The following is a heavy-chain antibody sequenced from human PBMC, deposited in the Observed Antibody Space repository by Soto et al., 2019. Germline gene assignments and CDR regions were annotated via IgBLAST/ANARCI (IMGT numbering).Heavy chain of an antibody. CDR2: IYYSGST. Sequence: SEPLSLTCTGTGDSSSIRSDYWVLMRQPPGKGLEWIGSIYYSGSTYNNPSLRSRVSMSIDTSKDQFSLKLKSVTAADTALYFCARQRTSVVTQAYFDVWGPGSLVTVSS. CDR1: GDSSSIRSDY. V-gene: IGHV4-39*01. J-gene: IGHJ4*02. CDR3: ARQRTSVVTQAYFDV. D-gene: IGHD2-21*02.